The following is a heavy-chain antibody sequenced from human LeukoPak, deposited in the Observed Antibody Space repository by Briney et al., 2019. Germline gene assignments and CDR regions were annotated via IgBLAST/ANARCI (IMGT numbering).Heavy chain of an antibody. CDR1: GGSISSGGYY. CDR2: IYHSGST. D-gene: IGHD6-13*01. J-gene: IGHJ5*02. Sequence: SQTLSLTCTVSGGSISSGGYYWSWIRQPPGKGREWIGYIYHSGSTYYNPSLKSRVTISVDRSKNQFSLKLSSVTAADTAVYYCARVPDTGYSSSWGIDPWGQGTLVTVSS. CDR3: ARVPDTGYSSSWGIDP. V-gene: IGHV4-30-2*01.